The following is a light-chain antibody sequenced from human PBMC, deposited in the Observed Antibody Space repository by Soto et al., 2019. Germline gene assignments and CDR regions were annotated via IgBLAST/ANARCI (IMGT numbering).Light chain of an antibody. CDR2: EVT. CDR1: SSDVAGYNY. CDR3: SSYAGSSTFYV. V-gene: IGLV2-14*01. Sequence: QSALTQPASVSESPGQSITISCTGTSSDVAGYNYVSWYQQHPGTAPKLMIYEVTNRPSGVSNRFSGSKSGNTASLTISGLQAEDEADYYCSSYAGSSTFYVFGTGTKVTVL. J-gene: IGLJ1*01.